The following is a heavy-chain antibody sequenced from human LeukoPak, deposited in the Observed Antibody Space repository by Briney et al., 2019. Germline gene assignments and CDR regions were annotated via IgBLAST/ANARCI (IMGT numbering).Heavy chain of an antibody. V-gene: IGHV3-20*01. CDR2: INWNGGST. Sequence: GGSLRPSCAASGFTFDDYGMSWVRQAPGKGLEWVSGINWNGGSTGYADSVKGRFTISRDNAKNSLYLQMNSLRAEDTALYHCARRDYDFWSGYDHYGMDVWGQGTTVTVSS. CDR3: ARRDYDFWSGYDHYGMDV. J-gene: IGHJ6*02. D-gene: IGHD3-3*01. CDR1: GFTFDDYG.